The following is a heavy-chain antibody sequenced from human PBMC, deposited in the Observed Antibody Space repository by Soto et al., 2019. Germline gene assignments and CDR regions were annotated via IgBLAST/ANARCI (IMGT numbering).Heavy chain of an antibody. V-gene: IGHV4-39*07. D-gene: IGHD4-17*01. Sequence: PSETLSLTCTVSGGSISSSSYYWVLIRQPPGKGLEWIGSIYYSGSTYYNPSLKSRVTISVDRSKNQFSLKLSSVTAADTALYYCARAMTTVTTLDYWGQGTLVTVSS. CDR1: GGSISSSSYY. CDR3: ARAMTTVTTLDY. J-gene: IGHJ4*02. CDR2: IYYSGST.